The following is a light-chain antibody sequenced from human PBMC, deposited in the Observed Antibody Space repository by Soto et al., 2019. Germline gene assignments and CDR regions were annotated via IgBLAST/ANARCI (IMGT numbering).Light chain of an antibody. J-gene: IGKJ5*01. CDR3: QQSYSTLIT. Sequence: IQLTESPSFLSASVGDRVTITCRASQGISSYLAWYQQKPGKAPKLLIYAASTLQSGVPSRFSGSGSGTEFTLTISSLQPEDFATYYCQQSYSTLITFGQGTRLEIK. V-gene: IGKV1-9*01. CDR2: AAS. CDR1: QGISSY.